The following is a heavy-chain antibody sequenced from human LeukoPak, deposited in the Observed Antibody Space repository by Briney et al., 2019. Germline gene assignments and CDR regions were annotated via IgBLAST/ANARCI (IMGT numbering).Heavy chain of an antibody. CDR1: GFTFSGYW. Sequence: GGSLRLSCAASGFTFSGYWMTWVRQAPGKGLEYVVNIKEDGSEKYYVDSVKGRFTISRDNTKNLLYLQMSSLRGADTAVYYCVRDCGFHTFDYWGQGTLVTVSS. V-gene: IGHV3-7*05. D-gene: IGHD2-21*01. CDR2: IKEDGSEK. J-gene: IGHJ4*02. CDR3: VRDCGFHTFDY.